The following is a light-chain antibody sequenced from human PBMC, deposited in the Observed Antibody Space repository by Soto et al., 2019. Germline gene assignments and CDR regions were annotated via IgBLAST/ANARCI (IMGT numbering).Light chain of an antibody. CDR3: QQRNIWPPVT. V-gene: IGKV3-11*01. J-gene: IGKJ5*01. CDR1: RSVSNY. CDR2: DAS. Sequence: EIVLTQSPATLSLSPGESATLSCRASRSVSNYLAWYQQKPGQAPRLLIYDASSRPTDIPARFSGSGSGTDFTLTISSLEPEDSAVYYCQQRNIWPPVTFGQGTRLEIK.